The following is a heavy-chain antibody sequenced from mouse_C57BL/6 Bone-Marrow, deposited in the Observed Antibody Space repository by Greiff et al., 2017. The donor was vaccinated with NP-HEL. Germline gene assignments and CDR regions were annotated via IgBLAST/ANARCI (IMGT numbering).Heavy chain of an antibody. J-gene: IGHJ2*01. CDR1: GYTFTGYW. V-gene: IGHV1-9*01. Sequence: VKLVESGAELMKPGASVKLSCKASGYTFTGYWIEWVKQRPGHGLEWIGEIFPGSGSTNYNEKFKGKATFTADTSSNTAYMQLSSLTTEDSAIYYCAKGGGLRRPSYFDYWGQGTTLTVSS. CDR2: IFPGSGST. CDR3: AKGGGLRRPSYFDY. D-gene: IGHD2-4*01.